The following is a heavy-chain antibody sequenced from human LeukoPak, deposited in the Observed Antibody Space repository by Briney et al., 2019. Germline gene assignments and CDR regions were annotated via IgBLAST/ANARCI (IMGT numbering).Heavy chain of an antibody. J-gene: IGHJ3*02. Sequence: ASVKVSCKASGGTFSSYAISWVRQAPGQGLEWMGRIIPILGIANYAQKFQGRVTITADKSTSTAYMELSSLRSEDTAVYYCASWGELGVAYDAFDIWGQGTMVTVSS. CDR3: ASWGELGVAYDAFDI. CDR2: IIPILGIA. V-gene: IGHV1-69*04. CDR1: GGTFSSYA. D-gene: IGHD1-26*01.